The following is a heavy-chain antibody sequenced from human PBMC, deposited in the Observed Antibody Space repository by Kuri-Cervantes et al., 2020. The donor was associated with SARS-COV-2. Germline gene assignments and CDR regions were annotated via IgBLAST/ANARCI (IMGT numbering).Heavy chain of an antibody. CDR1: GFTFSSYA. J-gene: IGHJ5*02. Sequence: GESLKISCAASGFTFSSYAMSWVRQAPGKGLEWVSGIGAITSSTYYADSVKGRFTISRDNSKNTMYLQMNSLRAEDTAVYYCAIPRNDYYDSSGPFLSWGQGTLVTVSS. D-gene: IGHD3-22*01. CDR3: AIPRNDYYDSSGPFLS. CDR2: IGAITSST. V-gene: IGHV3-23*01.